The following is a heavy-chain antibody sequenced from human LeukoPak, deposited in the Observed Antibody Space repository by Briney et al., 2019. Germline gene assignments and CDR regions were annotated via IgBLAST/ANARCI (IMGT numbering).Heavy chain of an antibody. J-gene: IGHJ6*03. Sequence: GGSLRLSCAASGFTFSNAWMSWVRQAPGKGLEWVGRIKSKTDGGTTDYAAPVKGRFTISRDDSKNTLYLQMNSLKTEDTAVYYCTTFWYNWNYYYMDVWGKGTTVTVSS. CDR2: IKSKTDGGTT. D-gene: IGHD1-20*01. V-gene: IGHV3-15*01. CDR3: TTFWYNWNYYYMDV. CDR1: GFTFSNAW.